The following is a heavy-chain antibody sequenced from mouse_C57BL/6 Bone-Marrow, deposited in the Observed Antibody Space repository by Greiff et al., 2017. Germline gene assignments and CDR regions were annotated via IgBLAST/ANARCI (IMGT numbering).Heavy chain of an antibody. CDR2: IWGGGST. D-gene: IGHD4-1*01. CDR1: GFSLTSYG. V-gene: IGHV2-9*01. Sequence: VMLVESGPGLVAPSQSLSISCTVSGFSLTSYGVEWVRQPPGKGLEWLGVIWGGGSTNNNSAPMSRQGLSKDNSNSQVCVKLSSLPTDDTAMYYCARPNWEDDAMDYWGQGTSVTVSS. CDR3: ARPNWEDDAMDY. J-gene: IGHJ4*01.